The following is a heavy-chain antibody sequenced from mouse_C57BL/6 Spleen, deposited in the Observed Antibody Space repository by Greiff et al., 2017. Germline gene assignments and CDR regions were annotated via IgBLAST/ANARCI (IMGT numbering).Heavy chain of an antibody. CDR1: GFNIKDYY. D-gene: IGHD2-5*01. CDR3: ASLAYYSNRGYFDY. V-gene: IGHV1-61*01. CDR2: IYPSDSET. J-gene: IGHJ2*01. Sequence: QVQLQQSGAELVKPGASVKLSCTASGFNIKDYYMHWVKQRPGQGLEWIGNIYPSDSETHYNQKFKDKATLTVDKSSSTAYMQLSSLTSEDSAVYYCASLAYYSNRGYFDYWGQGTTLTVSS.